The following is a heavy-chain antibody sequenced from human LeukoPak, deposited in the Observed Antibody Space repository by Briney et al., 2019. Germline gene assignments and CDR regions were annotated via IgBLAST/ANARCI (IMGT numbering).Heavy chain of an antibody. CDR2: ISSSGSP. V-gene: IGHV4-39*01. Sequence: SETLSLTCTVSGGSISSSDYYWGWLRQPPGTGLDWFGAISSSGSPYYNPSLKSRVTISVDSSMNQFSLKLSSVTAADTAVYYCARRTSNPVGAIDYWGQGALATVSS. J-gene: IGHJ4*02. D-gene: IGHD1-26*01. CDR1: GGSISSSDYY. CDR3: ARRTSNPVGAIDY.